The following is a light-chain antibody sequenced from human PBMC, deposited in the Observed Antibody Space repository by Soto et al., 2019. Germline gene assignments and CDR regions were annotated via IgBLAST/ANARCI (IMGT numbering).Light chain of an antibody. Sequence: DLQMTQSPSTLSASVGDSVTINCRASQSIRSWLAWYQQKTGKAPQLLIYKASILEGGVPSRFSSSGSGTEFKLTLSNLQPDDCASYCGQQSNTYTWTCGQRTK. J-gene: IGKJ1*01. CDR2: KAS. V-gene: IGKV1-5*03. CDR3: QQSNTYTWT. CDR1: QSIRSW.